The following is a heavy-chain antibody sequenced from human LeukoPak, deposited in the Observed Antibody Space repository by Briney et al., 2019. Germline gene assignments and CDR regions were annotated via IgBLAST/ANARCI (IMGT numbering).Heavy chain of an antibody. CDR2: ISGSGGST. CDR3: AKDSRIYSGYEGVGVWYFDY. D-gene: IGHD5-12*01. V-gene: IGHV3-23*01. J-gene: IGHJ4*02. CDR1: GFTFSSYG. Sequence: GGSLRLSCAASGFTFSSYGMSWVRQAPGKGLEWVSAISGSGGSTYYADSVKGRFTISRDNSKNTLYLQMNSLRAEDTAVYYCAKDSRIYSGYEGVGVWYFDYWGQGTLVTVSS.